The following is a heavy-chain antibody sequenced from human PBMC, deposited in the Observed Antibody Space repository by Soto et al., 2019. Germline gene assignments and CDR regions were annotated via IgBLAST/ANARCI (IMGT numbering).Heavy chain of an antibody. CDR1: GGSISTIRSY. CDR2: IFYSGST. V-gene: IGHV4-39*01. CDR3: ARQPTTDATDLWFYT. Sequence: SEALSLTCNVSGGSISTIRSYWAWIRQPPGKGLEWLANIFYSGSTYYNPSLASRVTVSVDTSKNEFSLKLRSVTAAETAVYYCARQPTTDATDLWFYTWGQGNLLTVSS. D-gene: IGHD1-1*01. J-gene: IGHJ5*02.